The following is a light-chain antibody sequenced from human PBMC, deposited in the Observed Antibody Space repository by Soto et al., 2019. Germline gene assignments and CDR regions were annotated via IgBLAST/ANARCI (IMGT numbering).Light chain of an antibody. V-gene: IGKV1-5*03. J-gene: IGKJ2*01. CDR3: QQSNSYSYT. Sequence: DIQMTQSPSTLSASVGDRVTITCRASQSISSWLAWYQQKPGKAPKLLIYKAYSLESGVPSRFSGSGSGTEFTLTISSLQPDDFATYYCQQSNSYSYTFGQGTKLEIK. CDR1: QSISSW. CDR2: KAY.